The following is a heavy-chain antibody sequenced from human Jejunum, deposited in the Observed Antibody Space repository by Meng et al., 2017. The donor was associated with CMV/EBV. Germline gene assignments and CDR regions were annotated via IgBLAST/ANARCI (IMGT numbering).Heavy chain of an antibody. Sequence: YGMSWVRQATGKGLEWVLTFTGSGASKYYAESVKGRFTISRDSFKKTLYLQMDSLRADDTAVYYCAKLTTNWGQGTLVTVSS. J-gene: IGHJ4*02. CDR3: AKLTTN. D-gene: IGHD1-1*01. CDR1: YG. V-gene: IGHV3-23*01. CDR2: FTGSGASK.